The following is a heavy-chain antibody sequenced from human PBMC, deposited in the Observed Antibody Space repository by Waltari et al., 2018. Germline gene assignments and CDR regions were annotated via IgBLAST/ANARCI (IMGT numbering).Heavy chain of an antibody. J-gene: IGHJ2*01. V-gene: IGHV5-10-1*03. CDR2: IDPSDSST. Sequence: EVQLVQSGVEVKKPGESLRIPRKGSGYTFSDYKITWVRQMPGKGLEWMGSIDPSDSSTNSSPSFQGHVTISLDKSISTAYLQWNSLEAPDTAIFYCAIAGAGNFDLWGRGTLVTVSS. CDR3: AIAGAGNFDL. D-gene: IGHD6-19*01. CDR1: GYTFSDYK.